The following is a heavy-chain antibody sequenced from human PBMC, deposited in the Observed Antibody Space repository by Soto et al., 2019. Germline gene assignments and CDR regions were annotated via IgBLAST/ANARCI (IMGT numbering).Heavy chain of an antibody. J-gene: IGHJ3*02. CDR2: ISSSSSYI. Sequence: EVQLVESGGGLVKPGGSLRLSCAASGFTFSSYSMNWVHQAPGKGLEWVSSISSSSSYIYYADSVKGRFTISRDNAKNSLYLQMNSLRAEDTAVYYCARAGWAYSYGYPDAFDIWGQGTMVTVSS. V-gene: IGHV3-21*01. CDR1: GFTFSSYS. D-gene: IGHD5-18*01. CDR3: ARAGWAYSYGYPDAFDI.